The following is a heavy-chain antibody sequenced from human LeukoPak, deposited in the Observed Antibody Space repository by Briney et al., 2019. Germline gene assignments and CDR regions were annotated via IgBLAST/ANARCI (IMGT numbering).Heavy chain of an antibody. CDR3: ARFERWTGTVYLDY. D-gene: IGHD3/OR15-3a*01. CDR2: ISAYNGNT. CDR1: GYTFTIYG. Sequence: ASVKVSCKASGYTFTIYGISWVRQAPGQGLEWMGWISAYNGNTNYAQKLRGRVTMTTDTSTSTAYMELRGLRSDDTAVYYCARFERWTGTVYLDYWGQGTLVTVSS. J-gene: IGHJ4*02. V-gene: IGHV1-18*01.